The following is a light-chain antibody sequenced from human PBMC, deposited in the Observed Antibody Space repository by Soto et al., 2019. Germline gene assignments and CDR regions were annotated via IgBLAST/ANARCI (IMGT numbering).Light chain of an antibody. Sequence: DIPMTQSPSSLSASVGDRVTITCRASQPINKYLNWYQHKPGKPPKLLIFAASSLQSGVPTRFSGSGAGTFFTLTISSLQYEDFATYYCQQSYAIPGTFGRGTQVDIK. CDR3: QQSYAIPGT. CDR2: AAS. J-gene: IGKJ1*01. V-gene: IGKV1-39*01. CDR1: QPINKY.